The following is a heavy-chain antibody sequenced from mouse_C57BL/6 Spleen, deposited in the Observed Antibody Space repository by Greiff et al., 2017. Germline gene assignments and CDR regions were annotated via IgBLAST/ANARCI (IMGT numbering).Heavy chain of an antibody. CDR2: IRNKANGYTT. D-gene: IGHD2-1*01. J-gene: IGHJ4*01. CDR3: ARYRGGNYYAMDY. CDR1: GFTFTDYY. Sequence: EVQRVESGGGLVQPGGSLSLSCAASGFTFTDYYMSWVRQPPGKALEWLGFIRNKANGYTTEYSASVKGRFTISRDNSQSILYLQMNALRAEDSATYYCARYRGGNYYAMDYWGQGTSVTVSS. V-gene: IGHV7-3*01.